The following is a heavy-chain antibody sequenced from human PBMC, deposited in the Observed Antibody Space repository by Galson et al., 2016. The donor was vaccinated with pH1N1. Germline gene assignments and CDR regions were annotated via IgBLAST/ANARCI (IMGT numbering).Heavy chain of an antibody. D-gene: IGHD4-17*01. CDR1: GGSFSDYF. CDR3: ARWEITTVTKFDY. V-gene: IGHV4-34*01. J-gene: IGHJ4*02. CDR2: INQSGST. Sequence: SETLSLTCAVYGGSFSDYFWRWVRQPPGKGLEWIGEINQSGSTHYNPTLKRRVTISEDTSRNQLSLKLSSVTAADTAVYYCARWEITTVTKFDYWGQGTLVTVSS.